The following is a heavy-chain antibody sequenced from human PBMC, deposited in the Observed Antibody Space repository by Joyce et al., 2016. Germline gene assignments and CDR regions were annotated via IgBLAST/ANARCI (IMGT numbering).Heavy chain of an antibody. J-gene: IGHJ4*02. CDR2: ISSSGGAT. D-gene: IGHD1-26*01. V-gene: IGHV3-23*01. CDR1: GFTFPSYT. CDR3: AKHFSGRGSRQF. Sequence: EVQLLESGGGLAQPGGSLRLSCAASGFTFPSYTMSWVRQTPGKGLEPVALISSSGGATYYAGSVKGRFTISRDNSNNTLYLQMAGLRVEDTAVYYCAKHFSGRGSRQFWGQGTLVTVSS.